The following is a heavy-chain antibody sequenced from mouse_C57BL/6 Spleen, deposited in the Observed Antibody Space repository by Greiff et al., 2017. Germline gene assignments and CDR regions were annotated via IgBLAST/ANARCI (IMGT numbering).Heavy chain of an antibody. Sequence: EVMLVESGGGLVQPGGSMKLSCVASGFTFSNYWMNWVRQSPEKGLEWVAQIRLKSDNYATHYAESVKGRFTISRDDSKSSVYLQMNNLRAEDTGIYYCTLANWDEGWFAYWGQGTLVTVSA. CDR3: TLANWDEGWFAY. D-gene: IGHD4-1*01. J-gene: IGHJ3*01. CDR1: GFTFSNYW. V-gene: IGHV6-3*01. CDR2: IRLKSDNYAT.